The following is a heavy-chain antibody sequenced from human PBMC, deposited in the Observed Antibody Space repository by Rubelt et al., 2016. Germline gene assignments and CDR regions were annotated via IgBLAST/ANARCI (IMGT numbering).Heavy chain of an antibody. V-gene: IGHV4-38-2*02. CDR3: VREIILQPQHYMDG. CDR2: IYHSGST. J-gene: IGHJ6*03. D-gene: IGHD3-3*01. CDR1: GFSISGGYY. Sequence: QMQLQESGPRLVKPSETLSLTCSVSGFSISGGYYWGWIRQSPGKGLEWIGSIYHSGSTYSNPSLKIRVPMSVDTSQSQFSRTLSSGTGADTAVYYCVREIILQPQHYMDGWGSGTTVTIAS.